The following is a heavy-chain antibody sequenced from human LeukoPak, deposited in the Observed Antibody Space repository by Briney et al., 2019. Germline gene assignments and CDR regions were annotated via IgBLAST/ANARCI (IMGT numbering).Heavy chain of an antibody. CDR2: ISWNSGSI. J-gene: IGHJ4*02. CDR1: GFTFDDYA. CDR3: EKDIATGNRLYYFDY. V-gene: IGHV3-9*01. D-gene: IGHD1-14*01. Sequence: SLILSFLASGFTFDDYAMHWVRQAPGKGVEWVSGISWNSGSIGYADSVKGRFTISRDNAKNSLYLQMNSLSAEDTALYYCEKDIATGNRLYYFDYGGQGTRVTVSS.